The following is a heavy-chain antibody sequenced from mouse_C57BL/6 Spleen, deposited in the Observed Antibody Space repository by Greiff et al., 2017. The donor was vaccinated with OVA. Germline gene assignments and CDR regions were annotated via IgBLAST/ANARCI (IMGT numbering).Heavy chain of an antibody. CDR3: ARTYYGSTLYYFDY. D-gene: IGHD1-1*01. J-gene: IGHJ2*01. Sequence: QVQLQQPGAELVMPGASVKLSCKASGYTFTSYWMHWVKPRPGQGLEWIGEIDPSDSYTNYNQKFKGKSTLTVDKSSSTAYMQLSSLTSEDSAVYYCARTYYGSTLYYFDYWGQGTTLTVSS. CDR2: IDPSDSYT. V-gene: IGHV1-69*01. CDR1: GYTFTSYW.